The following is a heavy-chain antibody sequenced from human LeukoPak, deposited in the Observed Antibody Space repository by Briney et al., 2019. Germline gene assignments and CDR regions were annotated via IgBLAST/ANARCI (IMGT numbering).Heavy chain of an antibody. Sequence: SETLSLTCAVYGGSFSGYYWSWIRQPPGKGLEWIREINHSGSTNYNPSLKSRVTISVDTSKDQFSLKLSSVTAADTAVYYCARGRELRFLSGYSSYYGMDVWGQGTTVTVSS. D-gene: IGHD3-3*01. CDR3: ARGRELRFLSGYSSYYGMDV. J-gene: IGHJ6*02. CDR2: INHSGST. V-gene: IGHV4-34*01. CDR1: GGSFSGYY.